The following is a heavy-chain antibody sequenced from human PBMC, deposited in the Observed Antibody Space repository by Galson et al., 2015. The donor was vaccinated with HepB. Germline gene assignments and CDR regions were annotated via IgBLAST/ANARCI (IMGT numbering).Heavy chain of an antibody. V-gene: IGHV3-23*01. CDR2: ISDSGGST. J-gene: IGHJ4*02. D-gene: IGHD3-10*01. Sequence: SLRPSCAASGFTFSSYAMSWVRQALGKGLEWVSSISDSGGSTYYADSVKGRFTISRDNSKNTLYLQMNSLRADDTAVYYCAKLYYYGSGSYIREDFDYWGQGTLVTVSS. CDR3: AKLYYYGSGSYIREDFDY. CDR1: GFTFSSYA.